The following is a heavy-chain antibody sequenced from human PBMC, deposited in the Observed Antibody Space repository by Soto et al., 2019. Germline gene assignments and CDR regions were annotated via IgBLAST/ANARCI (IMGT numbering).Heavy chain of an antibody. Sequence: ASVKVSCKASGYTFTSYYMHWVRQAPGQGLEWMGIINPSGGSTIYAQKFQGRVTMTRDTSTSTVYMDLSSLRSEDTAVYYCARGGYCTNGVCSWYFDLWGRGTLVTVSS. CDR1: GYTFTSYY. D-gene: IGHD2-8*01. J-gene: IGHJ2*01. V-gene: IGHV1-46*03. CDR2: INPSGGST. CDR3: ARGGYCTNGVCSWYFDL.